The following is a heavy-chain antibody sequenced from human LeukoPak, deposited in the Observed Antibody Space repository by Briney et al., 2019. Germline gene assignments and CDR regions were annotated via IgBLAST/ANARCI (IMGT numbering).Heavy chain of an antibody. CDR1: GFTFSNSG. CDR2: IGSSGSTV. V-gene: IGHV3-48*02. CDR3: ARDTLEYSNSPDALDV. J-gene: IGHJ3*01. Sequence: GGSLRLSCAASGFTFSNSGMSWVRQAPGKGLEWVSYIGSSGSTVYYADSVKGRFTISRDNAKNSLYMQMESLRDDDTAIYYCARDTLEYSNSPDALDVWGQGTMVTVSS. D-gene: IGHD4-23*01.